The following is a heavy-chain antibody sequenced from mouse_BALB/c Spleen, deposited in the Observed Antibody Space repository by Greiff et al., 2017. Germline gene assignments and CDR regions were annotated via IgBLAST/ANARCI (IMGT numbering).Heavy chain of an antibody. CDR1: GYAFTNYL. V-gene: IGHV1-54*03. CDR2: INPGSGGT. CDR3: ARGEIYDGYPRDY. Sequence: VQLQQSGAELVRPGTSVKVSCKASGYAFTNYLIEWVKQRPGQGLEWIGVINPGSGGTNYNEKFKGKATLTADKSSSTAYMQLSSLTSDDSAVYFCARGEIYDGYPRDYWGQGTTLTVSS. J-gene: IGHJ2*01. D-gene: IGHD2-3*01.